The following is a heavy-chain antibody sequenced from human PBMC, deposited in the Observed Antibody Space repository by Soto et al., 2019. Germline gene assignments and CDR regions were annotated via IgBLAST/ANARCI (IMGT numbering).Heavy chain of an antibody. D-gene: IGHD6-13*01. J-gene: IGHJ4*02. CDR2: LANDGRYQ. Sequence: QVQLVESGGGVVQPGRSLRLSCAASGFTFSGYGMHWVRQAPGEGLQWVAVLANDGRYQYYADSLKGRFTISRDNSKNTLYLQMDSLRPQDTAVYYCARSSGGSSWYAPDYWGQGTLVTVSP. CDR3: ARSSGGSSWYAPDY. V-gene: IGHV3-30*03. CDR1: GFTFSGYG.